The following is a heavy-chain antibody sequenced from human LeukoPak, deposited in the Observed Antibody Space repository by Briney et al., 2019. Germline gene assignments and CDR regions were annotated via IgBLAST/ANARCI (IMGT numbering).Heavy chain of an antibody. Sequence: SVKVSCKTSGGTFTSYAITWVRQAPGQGLEWMGKIIPVSGTTNYAQKFQGRVTFTADESTSTAYMELSSLRSEDTALYYCARKLRLGGNWFDPWGQGTLVTVSS. V-gene: IGHV1-69*13. CDR2: IIPVSGTT. CDR1: GGTFTSYA. CDR3: ARKLRLGGNWFDP. J-gene: IGHJ5*02. D-gene: IGHD1-26*01.